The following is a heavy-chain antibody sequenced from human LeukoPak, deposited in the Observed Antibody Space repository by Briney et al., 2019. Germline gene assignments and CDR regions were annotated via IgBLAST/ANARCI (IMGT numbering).Heavy chain of an antibody. CDR3: ARVQWELRGFAFDI. CDR1: GGSISSSSYY. V-gene: IGHV4-39*07. CDR2: IYHSGST. Sequence: SETLSLTCTVSGGSISSSSYYWGWIRQPPGKGLEWIGYIYHSGSTYYNPSLKSRVTISVDRSKNQFSLKLSSVTAADTAVYYCARVQWELRGFAFDIWGQGTMVTVSS. D-gene: IGHD1-26*01. J-gene: IGHJ3*02.